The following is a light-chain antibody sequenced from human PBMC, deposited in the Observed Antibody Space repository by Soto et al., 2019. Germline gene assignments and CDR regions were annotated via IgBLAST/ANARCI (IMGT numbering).Light chain of an antibody. V-gene: IGKV2-24*01. CDR1: QSLVHAYGSTY. CDR2: KIS. Sequence: DIVMTQSPLSSPVTLGQPASISCRSSQSLVHAYGSTYLSWLQQRPGQPPRLLIYKISNRLSGVPDRFSRSGAGTYFTLKISRVEAEDVGVYYCMQATQLPRTFGQGTKVEIE. J-gene: IGKJ1*01. CDR3: MQATQLPRT.